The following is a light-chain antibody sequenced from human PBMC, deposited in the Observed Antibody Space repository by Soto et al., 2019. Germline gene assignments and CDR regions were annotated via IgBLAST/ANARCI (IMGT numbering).Light chain of an antibody. CDR3: AAWDDSLNGPL. J-gene: IGLJ3*02. CDR1: SSNIGSNF. CDR2: TNN. Sequence: QPVLTQPPSASGTPGQRVTISCSGSSSNIGSNFVNWYQQLPGTAPKLLIYTNNQRPSGVPDRFSGSKSGTSASLAISGLQSEDEADYHCAAWDDSLNGPLFGGGTKLTVL. V-gene: IGLV1-44*01.